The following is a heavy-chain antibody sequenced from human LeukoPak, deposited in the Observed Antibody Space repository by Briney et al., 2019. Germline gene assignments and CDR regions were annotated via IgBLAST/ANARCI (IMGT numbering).Heavy chain of an antibody. D-gene: IGHD3-10*01. V-gene: IGHV4-30-2*02. Sequence: PSQTLSLTCTVSGGSISSGGYYWSWIRQPPGKGLEWIGYIYHSGSTYYNPSLKSRVTISVDTSKNQFSLKLNSVTAADAAVYYCARSRGTGFIFDYWGQGALVTVSS. CDR3: ARSRGTGFIFDY. CDR1: GGSISSGGYY. J-gene: IGHJ4*02. CDR2: IYHSGST.